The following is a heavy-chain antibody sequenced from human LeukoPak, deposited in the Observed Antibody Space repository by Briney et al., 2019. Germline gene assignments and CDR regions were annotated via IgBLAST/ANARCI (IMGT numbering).Heavy chain of an antibody. V-gene: IGHV3-23*01. Sequence: GGSLRLSCVASGFTLSSHNINWVRQAPGKGLEWVSGLSGSGSSAYYADSVKGRFTISRDNSKNTLYLQMNSLRPEDTAVYYCAKGLTNLGDDWGQGTLVTVSS. J-gene: IGHJ4*02. CDR3: AKGLTNLGDD. CDR2: LSGSGSSA. CDR1: GFTLSSHN. D-gene: IGHD3-9*01.